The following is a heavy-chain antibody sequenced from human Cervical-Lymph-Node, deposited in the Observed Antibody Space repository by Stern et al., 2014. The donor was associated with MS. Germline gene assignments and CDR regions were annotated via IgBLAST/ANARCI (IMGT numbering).Heavy chain of an antibody. V-gene: IGHV3-30*04. Sequence: QVQLVQSGGGVVQPGRSLRLSCATSGFTFSTHAMHWVRQAPGKGLQWVALISDDGSNKYYADSVKGRFTISRDNSKNTLHLQMESLRADDTATYYCARAPNMAPAAPIDDWGQGTLVTVSS. CDR2: ISDDGSNK. J-gene: IGHJ4*02. CDR1: GFTFSTHA. CDR3: ARAPNMAPAAPIDD. D-gene: IGHD2-2*01.